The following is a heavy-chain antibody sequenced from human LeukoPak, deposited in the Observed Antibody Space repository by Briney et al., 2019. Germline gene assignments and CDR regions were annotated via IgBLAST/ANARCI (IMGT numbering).Heavy chain of an antibody. CDR1: GFTFSNAW. V-gene: IGHV3-15*01. Sequence: GGSLRLSCAASGFTFSNAWMSWVRQAPGKGLEWVGRIKSTTDGGTTDYVAPVKGRFTISRDDSKSTLYLEMNSLKTEDTAVYYCTTAIVGATASFDYWGQGTLVTVSS. CDR2: IKSTTDGGTT. CDR3: TTAIVGATASFDY. D-gene: IGHD1-26*01. J-gene: IGHJ4*02.